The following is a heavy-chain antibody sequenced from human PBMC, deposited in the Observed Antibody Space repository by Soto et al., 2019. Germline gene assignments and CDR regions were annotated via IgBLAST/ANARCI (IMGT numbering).Heavy chain of an antibody. J-gene: IGHJ5*02. D-gene: IGHD6-6*01. CDR1: GYTFTSYG. V-gene: IGHV1-18*01. CDR2: ISAYNGNT. Sequence: EASVKVSCKASGYTFTSYGISWVRQAPGQGLEWMGWISAYNGNTNYAQKLQGRVTMTTDTSTSTAYMELRSLRSDDTAVYYCARFDEYSSSLGWFDPWGQGTLVTVSS. CDR3: ARFDEYSSSLGWFDP.